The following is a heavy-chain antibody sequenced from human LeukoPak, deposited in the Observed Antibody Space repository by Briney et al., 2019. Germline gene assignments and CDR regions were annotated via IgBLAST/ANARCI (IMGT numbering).Heavy chain of an antibody. CDR3: ARDKLGLGELSLYDQ. J-gene: IGHJ5*02. CDR1: GYTLTGYY. CDR2: MNPNSGGT. Sequence: ASVKVSCKASGYTLTGYYMHWVRQAPGQGLEWMGWMNPNSGGTKSAQKFQGRVTMTRDPSISTAYMELSRLTSDDTAMYYCARDKLGLGELSLYDQWGQGTLVTVSS. V-gene: IGHV1-2*02. D-gene: IGHD3-16*02.